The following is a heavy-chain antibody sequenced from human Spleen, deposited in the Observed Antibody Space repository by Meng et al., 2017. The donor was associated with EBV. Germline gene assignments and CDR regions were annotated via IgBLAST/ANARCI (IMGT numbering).Heavy chain of an antibody. CDR2: INPNTGGT. J-gene: IGHJ4*02. CDR3: ARGGASWYEDF. Sequence: QVKLVQSGADVVKPGASMKVSCKASGYTFTYFFIYWVRQAPGQGLEWMGRINPNTGGTKYAQKFQGRVTMTRDTSINTAYLELSGLKSEDTAVYYCARGGASWYEDFWGQGTLVTVSS. V-gene: IGHV1-2*06. D-gene: IGHD6-13*01. CDR1: GYTFTYFF.